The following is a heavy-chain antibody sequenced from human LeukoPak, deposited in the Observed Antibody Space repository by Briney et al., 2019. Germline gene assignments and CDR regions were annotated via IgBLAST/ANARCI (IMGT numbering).Heavy chain of an antibody. Sequence: ASVKVSCKASGGTFSSYAISWVRQAPGQGLEWMGGIIPIFGTANYAQKFQGRVTITADESTSTAYMELSSLRSEDTAVYYCAREGCSGGSCYSSYIRFDPWGQGTLVTVSS. CDR3: AREGCSGGSCYSSYIRFDP. V-gene: IGHV1-69*13. J-gene: IGHJ5*02. CDR2: IIPIFGTA. D-gene: IGHD2-15*01. CDR1: GGTFSSYA.